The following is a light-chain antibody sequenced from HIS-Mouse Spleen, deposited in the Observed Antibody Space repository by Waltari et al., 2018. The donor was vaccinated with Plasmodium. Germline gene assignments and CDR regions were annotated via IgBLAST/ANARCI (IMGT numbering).Light chain of an antibody. V-gene: IGKV1-5*03. Sequence: DIQMTQSPSTLSASVGDRVTITCRASQSISSWWAWYQQKPGKAPKLLIYKASSLESGVSSRFSCRGSGTECTLTISSLQPDEFATYYCQQYNSYSLYTFGQGTKLEIK. CDR2: KAS. CDR1: QSISSW. J-gene: IGKJ2*01. CDR3: QQYNSYSLYT.